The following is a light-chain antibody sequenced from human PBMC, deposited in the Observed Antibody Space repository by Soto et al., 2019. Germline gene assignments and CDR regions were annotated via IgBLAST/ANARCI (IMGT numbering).Light chain of an antibody. CDR3: QQSDRAPYI. V-gene: IGKV1-39*01. CDR2: KAS. J-gene: IGKJ2*01. CDR1: QIITTY. Sequence: DIQLTQSPSSLSASVGDRVTITCRASQIITTYLNWYQHKPGKAPNLLIYKASSLHSGVPSKVSVSGCDADLTHNISSLQPTDLASFFHQQSDRAPYIFRLGAKLELK.